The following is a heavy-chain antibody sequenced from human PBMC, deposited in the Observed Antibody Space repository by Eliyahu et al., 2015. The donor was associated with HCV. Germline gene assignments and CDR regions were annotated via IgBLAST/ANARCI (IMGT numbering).Heavy chain of an antibody. D-gene: IGHD6-19*01. CDR1: GFTFSSYA. Sequence: DVQLLESGGGLVQPGGSLRLSCAASGFTFSSYAMSWVRQAPGKGLEWVSAISGRDAATYYADSVKGRFSISRDNSKNTLYLQMNSLRADDTAVYYCAKEAGIAWGYFDYWGQGTLVTVSS. CDR3: AKEAGIAWGYFDY. V-gene: IGHV3-23*01. CDR2: ISGRDAAT. J-gene: IGHJ4*02.